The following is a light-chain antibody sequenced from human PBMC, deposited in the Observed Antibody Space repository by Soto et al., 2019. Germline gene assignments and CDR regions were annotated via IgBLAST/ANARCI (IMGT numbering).Light chain of an antibody. V-gene: IGLV2-14*01. CDR1: TSDVGRYNF. J-gene: IGLJ3*02. CDR2: EVT. CDR3: SSYTTSGTWV. Sequence: QSALTQPASVSGSPGQSITISCTGTTSDVGRYNFVSWYQQHPGKAPKLIICEVTNRPSGVSTRFSGSKSGNTASLTISGLRAEDEADFYCSSYTTSGTWVFGGGTKLTVL.